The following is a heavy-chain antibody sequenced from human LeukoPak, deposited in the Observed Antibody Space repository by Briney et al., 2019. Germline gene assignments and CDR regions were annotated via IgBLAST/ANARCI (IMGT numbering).Heavy chain of an antibody. CDR3: AGPRDYGGNQYYFDY. J-gene: IGHJ4*02. Sequence: SLTLSLTCAISGDSVSSNSAAWNWIRQSPSRGLEWLGRTYYRSKWYSDYAVSVKSRITINPDTSKNQFSLQLNSVTPEDTAVYYCAGPRDYGGNQYYFDYWGQGTLVTVSS. CDR1: GDSVSSNSAA. D-gene: IGHD4-23*01. CDR2: TYYRSKWYS. V-gene: IGHV6-1*01.